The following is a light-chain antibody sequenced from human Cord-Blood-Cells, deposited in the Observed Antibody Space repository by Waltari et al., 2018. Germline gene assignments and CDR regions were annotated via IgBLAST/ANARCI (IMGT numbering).Light chain of an antibody. Sequence: QSVLTRPPSASGTPGQRVTISCSGSSSNTGSNYVYWYQQLPGTAPKLLIYRNNQRPSGVPDRFSGSKSGTSASLAISGLRSEDEADYYCAAWDDSLSGYVFGTGTKVTVI. J-gene: IGLJ1*01. V-gene: IGLV1-47*01. CDR2: RNN. CDR3: AAWDDSLSGYV. CDR1: SSNTGSNY.